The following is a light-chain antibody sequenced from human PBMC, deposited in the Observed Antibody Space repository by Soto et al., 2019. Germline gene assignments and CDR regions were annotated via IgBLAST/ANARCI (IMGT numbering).Light chain of an antibody. CDR1: QSVGTY. V-gene: IGKV3-20*01. Sequence: DTVLTQSPGTLSLSPGERATLSCRASQSVGTYLAWYQQKPGQAPRLLIHDASNRATGIAPRFRGSGSGTDFTLTISRLEPEDFAVYYCQQYGSSGTFGQGTKVDIK. CDR3: QQYGSSGT. J-gene: IGKJ1*01. CDR2: DAS.